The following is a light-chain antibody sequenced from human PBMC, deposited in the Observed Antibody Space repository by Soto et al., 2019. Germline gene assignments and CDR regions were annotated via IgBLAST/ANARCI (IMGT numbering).Light chain of an antibody. Sequence: QSALTQPASVSGSPGQSITISCTGTSSDVGGYNYVSWYQHHPGKVPKLMIYEVSNRPSGISNRFSGSKSGNTASLSISGLQAEGEADYYCRSYTTSYTQVFGGGTKAAVL. CDR1: SSDVGGYNY. V-gene: IGLV2-14*01. CDR3: RSYTTSYTQV. J-gene: IGLJ2*01. CDR2: EVS.